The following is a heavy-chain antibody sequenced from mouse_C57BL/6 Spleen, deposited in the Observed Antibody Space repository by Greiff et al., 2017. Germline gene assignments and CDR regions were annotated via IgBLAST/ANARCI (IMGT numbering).Heavy chain of an antibody. D-gene: IGHD1-1*01. CDR1: GYSITSGYF. V-gene: IGHV3-6*01. Sequence: ESGPGLVKPSQSLSLTCSVSGYSITSGYFCNWLRQLPGNKLEWMGFISYDGSNNYNPSLKNRIPLTLDPSKNQFFRKLNAVTTEDTATYYCAKDGTTVVSFDYWGQGTTLTVSS. CDR3: AKDGTTVVSFDY. CDR2: ISYDGSN. J-gene: IGHJ2*01.